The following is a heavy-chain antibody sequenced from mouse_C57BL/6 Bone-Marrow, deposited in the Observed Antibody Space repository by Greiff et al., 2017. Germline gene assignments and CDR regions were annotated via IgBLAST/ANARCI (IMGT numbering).Heavy chain of an antibody. D-gene: IGHD1-2*01. CDR1: GYTFTNYW. J-gene: IGHJ1*03. CDR3: ARYYGHWYFDV. Sequence: QVQLQQSGAELVRPGTSVKMSCQASGYTFTNYWIGWAKQRPGHGLEWIGDICPGGGYTNYNEKFKGKHTLNADKSSSTAYMQFSRLTSEDSAIYYCARYYGHWYFDVWGTGTTVTVSS. V-gene: IGHV1-63*01. CDR2: ICPGGGYT.